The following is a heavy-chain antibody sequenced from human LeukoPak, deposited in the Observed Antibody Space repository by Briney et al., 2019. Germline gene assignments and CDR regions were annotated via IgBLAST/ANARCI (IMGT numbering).Heavy chain of an antibody. D-gene: IGHD3-10*01. Sequence: GGSLRLSCAASGFTFSNYGMHWVRQAPGKGLEWVAVMSYDGNNKYHADSVKGRFTISRDNSRNTLYLQMDSLRAEDTAVYYCAKVREVLFRGPQDYWGQGTLATVSA. CDR1: GFTFSNYG. CDR3: AKVREVLFRGPQDY. CDR2: MSYDGNNK. J-gene: IGHJ4*02. V-gene: IGHV3-30*18.